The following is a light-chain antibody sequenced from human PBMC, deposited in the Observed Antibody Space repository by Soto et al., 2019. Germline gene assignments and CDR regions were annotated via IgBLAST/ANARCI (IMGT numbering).Light chain of an antibody. J-gene: IGLJ2*01. CDR3: SSYTSDTTHVV. Sequence: QSALTQPASVSGSPGQSITISCTGSGSDVGLYNYVSWYQQHPGKAPKLMIYDVNDRPSGVSDRFSGSKSGNTASLTISGLQADDEADYFCSSYTSDTTHVVFGGGTKLTVL. V-gene: IGLV2-14*03. CDR2: DVN. CDR1: GSDVGLYNY.